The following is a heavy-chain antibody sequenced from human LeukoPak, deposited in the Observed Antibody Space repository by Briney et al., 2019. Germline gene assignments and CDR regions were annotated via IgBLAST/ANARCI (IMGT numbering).Heavy chain of an antibody. CDR2: IYPGDSDT. Sequence: GESLKISCKGSGYSFTNYWIGWVRQMPVKGLEWMGIIYPGDSDTIYSPSFQGQVTISADKSISTAYLQWSSLKASDTAMYYCARARDLGVVPAASFDYWGQGTLVTVSS. V-gene: IGHV5-51*01. CDR3: ARARDLGVVPAASFDY. CDR1: GYSFTNYW. D-gene: IGHD2-2*01. J-gene: IGHJ4*02.